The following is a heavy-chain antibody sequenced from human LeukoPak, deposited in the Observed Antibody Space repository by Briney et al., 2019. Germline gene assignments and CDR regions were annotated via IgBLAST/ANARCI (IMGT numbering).Heavy chain of an antibody. V-gene: IGHV3-7*01. CDR2: IKQEGSEK. Sequence: GGSLRLSCAASGFTSNNYWMSWVRQAPGKGLEWVANIKQEGSEKYYVDSVKGRFTISRDNAKNSLYLQMNSLRAEDTAVYYCARDNPRSYYYYMDVWGKGTTVTVSS. J-gene: IGHJ6*03. CDR1: GFTSNNYW. CDR3: ARDNPRSYYYYMDV. D-gene: IGHD1-14*01.